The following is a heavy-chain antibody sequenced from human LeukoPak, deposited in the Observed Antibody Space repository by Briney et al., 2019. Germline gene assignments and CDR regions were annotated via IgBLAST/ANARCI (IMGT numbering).Heavy chain of an antibody. D-gene: IGHD3-10*01. V-gene: IGHV4-39*07. CDR2: IYYSGST. J-gene: IGHJ4*02. Sequence: SETLSLTCTVSGGSISSCYWSWIRQPPGKGLEWIGSIYYSGSTYYNPPLKSRVTISVDTSKNQFSLKLSSVTAADTAVYYCARDGEVLLRFGELSTFDYWGQGTLVTVSS. CDR3: ARDGEVLLRFGELSTFDY. CDR1: GGSISSCY.